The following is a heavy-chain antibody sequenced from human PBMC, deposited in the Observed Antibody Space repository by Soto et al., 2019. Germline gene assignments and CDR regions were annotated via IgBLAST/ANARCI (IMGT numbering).Heavy chain of an antibody. Sequence: PGGSLRLSCSASGFTFRSYDMHWVRQAPGKGLEYVSAIGPTGGSTFYAESVKGRFTISRDNSKNTLYLQMSSLRAEDTAVYYCVKAPNWNYAYWGQGTLVTVSS. CDR1: GFTFRSYD. CDR3: VKAPNWNYAY. J-gene: IGHJ4*02. D-gene: IGHD1-7*01. CDR2: IGPTGGST. V-gene: IGHV3-64D*08.